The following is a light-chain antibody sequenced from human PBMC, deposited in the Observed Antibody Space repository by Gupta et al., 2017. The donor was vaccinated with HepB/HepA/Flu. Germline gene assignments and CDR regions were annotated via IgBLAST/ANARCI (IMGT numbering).Light chain of an antibody. Sequence: DIQMTQSPSSLSASVGDRVTITCRASQSISTYLNWYQQKPGKAPKVLIYAASSLQSGVPSRFSGSGSGTDFTLTITRLQPEDFATYYCQQSDSILLTFGGGTKVEIE. CDR3: QQSDSILLT. CDR2: AAS. CDR1: QSISTY. J-gene: IGKJ4*01. V-gene: IGKV1-39*01.